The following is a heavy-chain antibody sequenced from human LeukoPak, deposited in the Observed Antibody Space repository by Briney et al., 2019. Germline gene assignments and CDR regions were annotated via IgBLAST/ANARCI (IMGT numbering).Heavy chain of an antibody. D-gene: IGHD2-2*02. CDR2: IVGSGDRT. V-gene: IGHV3-23*01. CDR3: ATGYTSGPRRDY. CDR1: GFTFSNYA. Sequence: PGGSLRLSCAASGFTFSNYAMNWVRQAPGRGLDWVSGIVGSGDRTYYADSVKGRFTISRDNSKNTVYLQMNSLRAEDTAVYYCATGYTSGPRRDYRGQGTLVTVSS. J-gene: IGHJ4*02.